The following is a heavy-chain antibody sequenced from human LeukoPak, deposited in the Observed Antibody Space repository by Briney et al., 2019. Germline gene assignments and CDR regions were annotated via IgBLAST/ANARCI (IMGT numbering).Heavy chain of an antibody. J-gene: IGHJ6*02. Sequence: ASVKVSCKASGYTFTSYGISWVRQAPGQGLEWMGWISAYNGNTNYAQKLQGRVTMTTDTSTSTAYMELRSLRSDDTAVYYCARDPPGYCSSTSCYTPMYYYYYGMDVWGQGTTVTVSS. CDR2: ISAYNGNT. D-gene: IGHD2-2*02. V-gene: IGHV1-18*01. CDR1: GYTFTSYG. CDR3: ARDPPGYCSSTSCYTPMYYYYYGMDV.